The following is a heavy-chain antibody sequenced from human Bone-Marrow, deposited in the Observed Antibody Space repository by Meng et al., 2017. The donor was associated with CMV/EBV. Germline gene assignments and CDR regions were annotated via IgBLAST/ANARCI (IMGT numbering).Heavy chain of an antibody. CDR1: GFTFSSYW. J-gene: IGHJ4*02. CDR2: IKQDGSEK. Sequence: GESLKISCAASGFTFSSYWMSWVRQAPGKGLEWVANIKQDGSEKYYVDSVKGRFTISRDNAKNSLYLQMNSLRAEDTAVDYCARDQNGYDLFDYWGQGTLVTVSS. CDR3: ARDQNGYDLFDY. D-gene: IGHD5-12*01. V-gene: IGHV3-7*01.